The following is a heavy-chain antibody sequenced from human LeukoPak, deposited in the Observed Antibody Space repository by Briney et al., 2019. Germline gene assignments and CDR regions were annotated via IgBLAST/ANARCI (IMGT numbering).Heavy chain of an antibody. CDR1: GFTFNRSA. Sequence: GGSLRLSCAASGFTFNRSAISWVRQAPGKGLEWVSTIGGSGDKTFNADSVKGRFTISRDNSKSTLILQMNSLRVEDTALYYCTNRVKYGGTWDHFADWGQGTLVTVSS. D-gene: IGHD1-26*01. CDR2: IGGSGDKT. CDR3: TNRVKYGGTWDHFAD. J-gene: IGHJ4*02. V-gene: IGHV3-23*01.